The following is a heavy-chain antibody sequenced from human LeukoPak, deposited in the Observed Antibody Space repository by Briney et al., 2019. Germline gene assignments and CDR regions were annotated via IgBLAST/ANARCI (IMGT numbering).Heavy chain of an antibody. CDR3: SKDDATSGRGLAS. CDR1: GFSVSGTH. J-gene: IGHJ4*02. Sequence: PGGSLRLSCAASGFSVSGTHMSWVRQAPGKGLEWVSAMYTGGTTYYADSVQGRFTIYRDNSKNTLYLQMNSLRAEDTAVYYCSKDDATSGRGLASWGQGTLVSVSS. CDR2: MYTGGTT. V-gene: IGHV3-53*01.